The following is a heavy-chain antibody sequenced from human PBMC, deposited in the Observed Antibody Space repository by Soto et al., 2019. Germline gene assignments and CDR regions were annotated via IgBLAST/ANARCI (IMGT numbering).Heavy chain of an antibody. Sequence: PGGSLRLSCAVSGFTFSDYWMSWVRQAPGKGLEWVANIKQDGNEKYYVDSVKGRFTISRDNAKNSLYLQMNSLRAEDTAMYYCAIQSSSWQRTKLNAFDIWGQGTMVTVSS. J-gene: IGHJ3*02. CDR2: IKQDGNEK. CDR3: AIQSSSWQRTKLNAFDI. V-gene: IGHV3-7*03. D-gene: IGHD6-13*01. CDR1: GFTFSDYW.